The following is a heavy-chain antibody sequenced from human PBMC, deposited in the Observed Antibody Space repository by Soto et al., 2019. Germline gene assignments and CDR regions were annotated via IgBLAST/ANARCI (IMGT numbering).Heavy chain of an antibody. Sequence: EVQLVESGGGLVQPGGSLRLSCAASGFTFSSYSMNWVRQAPGKGLEWVSYISSSSITIYYADSVKGRFTVSRDNAKHSLYLQMNSLRDEDTAVYYCASGLKMATINNYWGQGTLVTVSS. J-gene: IGHJ4*02. CDR1: GFTFSSYS. CDR3: ASGLKMATINNY. CDR2: ISSSSITI. D-gene: IGHD5-12*01. V-gene: IGHV3-48*02.